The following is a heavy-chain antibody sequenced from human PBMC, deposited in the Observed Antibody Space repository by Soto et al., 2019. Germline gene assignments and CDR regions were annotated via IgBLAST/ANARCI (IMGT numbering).Heavy chain of an antibody. CDR2: ISHDGSEK. CDR3: AKLVGGVKAMGAPGEWLYP. V-gene: IGHV3-30*18. Sequence: QVQLVESGGGVVQPGDSLRISCAAAGFMLIGYGMHWIRQAPGKGLEWVAVISHDGSEKYYGDSVKGRCTVSRDNSKNKLFLQIDSLSSEATAVYYCAKLVGGVKAMGAPGEWLYPWVQGTMVTVSS. CDR1: GFMLIGYG. J-gene: IGHJ5*02. D-gene: IGHD3-3*01.